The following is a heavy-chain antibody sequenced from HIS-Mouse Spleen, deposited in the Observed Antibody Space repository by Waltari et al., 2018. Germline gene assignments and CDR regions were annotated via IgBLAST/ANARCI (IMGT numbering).Heavy chain of an antibody. CDR2: INPNRGGT. CDR1: GYTFTGYY. V-gene: IGHV1-2*02. D-gene: IGHD7-27*01. J-gene: IGHJ4*02. Sequence: QVQLVQSGAEVKKPGASVKVSCKASGYTFTGYYMHWVRQAPGQGLEWMGWINPNRGGTNYAQKFQGRVTMTRDTSISTAYMELSRLRSDDTAVYYCARGNRLTGVDYWGQGTLVTVSS. CDR3: ARGNRLTGVDY.